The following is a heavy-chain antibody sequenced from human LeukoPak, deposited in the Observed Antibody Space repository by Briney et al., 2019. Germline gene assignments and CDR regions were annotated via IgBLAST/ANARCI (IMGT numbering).Heavy chain of an antibody. Sequence: ASVKVSCKASGYTFTGYYMHWVRQAPGQGLERMGWINPNSGGTNYAQKFQGRVTMTRDTSISTAYMELSRLRSDDTAVYYCARGVRVVPAAITDYWGQGTLVTVSS. CDR1: GYTFTGYY. CDR3: ARGVRVVPAAITDY. CDR2: INPNSGGT. V-gene: IGHV1-2*02. J-gene: IGHJ4*02. D-gene: IGHD2-2*02.